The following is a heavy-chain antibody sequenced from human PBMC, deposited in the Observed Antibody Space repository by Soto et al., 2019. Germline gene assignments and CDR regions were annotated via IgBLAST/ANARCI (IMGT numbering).Heavy chain of an antibody. CDR1: GFTFRSYA. Sequence: GGSLRLSCAASGFTFRSYAIHWVRQAPGKGLEWVADVSFDGSHKTYAVPVRGRFTLSRDNSKKTVYLQMNSLRAEDTAVYYCAKLGDAVSGFFDFWGQGIQVTVSS. D-gene: IGHD3-3*01. CDR3: AKLGDAVSGFFDF. J-gene: IGHJ5*01. CDR2: VSFDGSHK. V-gene: IGHV3-30*18.